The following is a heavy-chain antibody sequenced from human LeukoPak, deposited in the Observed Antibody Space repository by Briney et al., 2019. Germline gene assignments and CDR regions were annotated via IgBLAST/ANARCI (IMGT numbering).Heavy chain of an antibody. CDR3: AKEYLEMKPGDY. D-gene: IGHD1-20*01. CDR2: ISGSGGST. J-gene: IGHJ4*02. V-gene: IGHV3-23*01. CDR1: GFTFSSYA. Sequence: GGSLRLSCAASGFTFSSYAMSWVRQTPGKGLEWVSDISGSGGSTYYADSVKGQFTISRDNSKITLYLQMNSLRAEDTAVYYCAKEYLEMKPGDYWGQGTLVTVSS.